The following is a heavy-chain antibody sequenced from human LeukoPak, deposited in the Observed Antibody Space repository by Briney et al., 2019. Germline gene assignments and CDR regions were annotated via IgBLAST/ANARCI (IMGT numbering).Heavy chain of an antibody. V-gene: IGHV3-21*01. CDR2: ISSDTDYI. D-gene: IGHD5-24*01. CDR1: GFTFSTYS. CDR3: TRDGPSRDGYDSFDY. J-gene: IGHJ4*02. Sequence: PGGSLRLSCAASGFTFSTYSMTWVRQAPGKGLEWVSSISSDTDYIYYADSLKGRFTISRDNAKNSLYLQMNSLRAEDTAVYYCTRDGPSRDGYDSFDYWGQGTLVTVSS.